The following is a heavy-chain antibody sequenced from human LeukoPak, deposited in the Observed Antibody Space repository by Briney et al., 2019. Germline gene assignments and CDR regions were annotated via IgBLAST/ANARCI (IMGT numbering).Heavy chain of an antibody. CDR1: GGSISSGCYH. Sequence: SETLSLTCTVSGGSISSGCYHWTWIPPPPGKGLGCIGRLYTSGSTNYNPSLKSRVTISVDTSKNQFSLKLSSVTAADTAVYYCASELAGIFDYWGQGTLVTVSS. CDR3: ASELAGIFDY. D-gene: IGHD3-10*01. V-gene: IGHV4-61*02. J-gene: IGHJ4*02. CDR2: LYTSGST.